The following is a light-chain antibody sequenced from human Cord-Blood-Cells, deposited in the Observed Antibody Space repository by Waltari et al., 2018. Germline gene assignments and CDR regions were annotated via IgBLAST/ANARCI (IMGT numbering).Light chain of an antibody. CDR3: QQSYSTPRT. J-gene: IGKJ2*01. Sequence: DTQMTPSPSSLSASVGDRVTITCRASQSIRSYLNWYHQKPGKATKLLLYAASSLQSGVPSRFSGSGSGTDFTLTISSLQPEDFATYYCQQSYSTPRTFGQGTKLEIK. V-gene: IGKV1-39*01. CDR2: AAS. CDR1: QSIRSY.